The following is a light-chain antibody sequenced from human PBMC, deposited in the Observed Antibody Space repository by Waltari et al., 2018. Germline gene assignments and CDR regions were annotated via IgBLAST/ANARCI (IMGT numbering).Light chain of an antibody. V-gene: IGKV3-20*01. J-gene: IGKJ1*01. CDR3: QHYVRLPAT. CDR1: QRVSRS. Sequence: IVLTQSPGTLSLSQGERATLSCRASQRVSRSLPWYHQKPGQAPKLLIYGASTRATGIPDRFTGSGSGTDFSLTISSLEPEDFAIYFCQHYVRLPATFGQGTKVEIK. CDR2: GAS.